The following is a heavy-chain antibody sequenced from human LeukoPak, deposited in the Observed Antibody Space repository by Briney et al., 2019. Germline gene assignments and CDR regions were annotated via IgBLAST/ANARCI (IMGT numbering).Heavy chain of an antibody. CDR2: IYSGGST. D-gene: IGHD7-27*01. J-gene: IGHJ4*02. V-gene: IGHV3-66*04. Sequence: PRGSLRLSCAASGFTVSSNYMIWARQAPGKGLEWVSIIYSGGSTYYADSVKGRFTISRDNSKNTLYLQMNSLRAEDTAVYYCARLTNRAIDYWGQGTLVTVSS. CDR3: ARLTNRAIDY. CDR1: GFTVSSNY.